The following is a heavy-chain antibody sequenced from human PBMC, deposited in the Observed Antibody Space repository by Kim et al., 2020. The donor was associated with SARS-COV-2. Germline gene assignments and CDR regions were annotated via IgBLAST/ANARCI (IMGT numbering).Heavy chain of an antibody. Sequence: YSAASVKGRVTISRDNSKNTLYLQMNSLRAEDTAVYYCAKDLSGGNSFDYWGQGTLVTVSS. J-gene: IGHJ4*02. D-gene: IGHD2-21*02. CDR3: AKDLSGGNSFDY. V-gene: IGHV3-30*02.